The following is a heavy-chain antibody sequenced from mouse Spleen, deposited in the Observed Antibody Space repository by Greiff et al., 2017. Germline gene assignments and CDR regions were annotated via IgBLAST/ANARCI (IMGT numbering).Heavy chain of an antibody. Sequence: EVQLQQSGAELVRPGASVKLSCTASGFNIKDDYMHWVKQRPEQGLEWIGWIDPENGDTEYASKFQGKATITADTSSNTAYLQLSSLTSEDTAVYYCTTSPYYPFAYWGQGTLVTVSA. D-gene: IGHD1-1*01. V-gene: IGHV14-4*01. CDR1: GFNIKDDY. CDR2: IDPENGDT. CDR3: TTSPYYPFAY. J-gene: IGHJ3*01.